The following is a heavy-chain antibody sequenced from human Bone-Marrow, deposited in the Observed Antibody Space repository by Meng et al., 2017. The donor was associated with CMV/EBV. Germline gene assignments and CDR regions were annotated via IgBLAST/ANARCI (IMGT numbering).Heavy chain of an antibody. CDR2: ISRSGSSM. V-gene: IGHV3-11*04. Sequence: GGSLRLSCAASGFTFSDYYLSWMRQAPGKGLEWVSYISRSGSSMYYADSVKGRFTISRDNAKNSLYLQMNSLRAEDTAVYYCARDFWDQEIGATVVTPSVVWGQGTLVTVSS. D-gene: IGHD4-23*01. CDR1: GFTFSDYY. J-gene: IGHJ4*02. CDR3: ARDFWDQEIGATVVTPSVV.